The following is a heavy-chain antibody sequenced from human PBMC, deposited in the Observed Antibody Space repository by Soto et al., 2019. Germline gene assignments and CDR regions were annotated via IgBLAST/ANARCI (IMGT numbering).Heavy chain of an antibody. D-gene: IGHD6-19*01. CDR2: LTSGGTT. J-gene: IGHJ4*02. Sequence: EVQLLESGGGLVHPGESLTLFCAASGFTFNNYAMTWVRQAPGKGLEWVSTLTSGGTTYYGDTVKGRFTISRDNSKSTVYLQMNSLRAEDKAVYYCARTDKFNSQSSGWANRFDYWGQGTLVSVSS. V-gene: IGHV3-23*01. CDR1: GFTFNNYA. CDR3: ARTDKFNSQSSGWANRFDY.